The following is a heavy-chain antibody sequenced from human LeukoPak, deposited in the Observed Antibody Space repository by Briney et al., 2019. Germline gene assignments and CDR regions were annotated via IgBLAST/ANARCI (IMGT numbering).Heavy chain of an antibody. D-gene: IGHD3-22*01. CDR3: ARQSITMIVVVAYFDL. V-gene: IGHV4-39*01. CDR1: GGSFSSSSYY. J-gene: IGHJ2*01. Sequence: PSETLSLTCTVSGGSFSSSSYYWGWIRQPPGKGLEWFGSIYYSGSTYYNPSLKSRVTISVDTSKNQFSLKLSSVTAADTAVYYCARQSITMIVVVAYFDLWGRGTLVSVSS. CDR2: IYYSGST.